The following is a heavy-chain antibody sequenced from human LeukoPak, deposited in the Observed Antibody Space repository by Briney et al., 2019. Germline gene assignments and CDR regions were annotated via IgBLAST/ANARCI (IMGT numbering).Heavy chain of an antibody. V-gene: IGHV1-18*01. J-gene: IGHJ3*02. CDR1: GYTFTSYG. Sequence: GASVKVSCKASGYTFTSYGISWVRQAPGQGLEWMGWISAYNGNTNYAQKLQGRVTMTTDTSTSTAYMELRSLRSDDTAVYYCARGPYDYVWGTDYAFDIWGQGTMVTVSS. D-gene: IGHD3-16*01. CDR3: ARGPYDYVWGTDYAFDI. CDR2: ISAYNGNT.